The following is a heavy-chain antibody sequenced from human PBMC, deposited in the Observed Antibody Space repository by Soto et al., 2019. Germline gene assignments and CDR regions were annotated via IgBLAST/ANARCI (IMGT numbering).Heavy chain of an antibody. Sequence: EVLLVESGGGLVQPGGSMRLACAASGLTLSHYWMHWVRQVPGKGLVWVAEISNDERNIRTSYADSVKGRFTVSRDYTKNTLYLQMNILRGDDTAVYYCASLSAPDDFWGQGAQVTVAS. D-gene: IGHD6-25*01. V-gene: IGHV3-74*01. CDR2: ISNDERNI. CDR1: GLTLSHYW. J-gene: IGHJ4*02. CDR3: ASLSAPDDF.